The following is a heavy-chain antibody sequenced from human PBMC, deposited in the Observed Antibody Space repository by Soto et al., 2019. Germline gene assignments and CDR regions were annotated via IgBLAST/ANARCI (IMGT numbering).Heavy chain of an antibody. CDR3: AGGRTDYAYFES. Sequence: PGGSLRLSCAASGIAFNSHTMYWVRQPPGKGLEWVSYISSSGDSTYYADSVKGRFTISRDNARNSLSLQMSGLRDEDTAVYYCAGGRTDYAYFESWGQGTLVTVSS. CDR2: ISSSGDST. D-gene: IGHD3-16*01. J-gene: IGHJ4*02. V-gene: IGHV3-48*02. CDR1: GIAFNSHT.